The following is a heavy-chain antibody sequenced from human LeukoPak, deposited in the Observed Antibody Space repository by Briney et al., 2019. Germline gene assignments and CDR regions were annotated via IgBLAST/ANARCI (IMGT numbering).Heavy chain of an antibody. CDR3: ARDKAVGATSWTSLLSQYNWFDP. D-gene: IGHD1-26*01. Sequence: ASVKVSCKASGYTFTSYDINWVRQATGQGLEWMGWISAYNGNTNYAQKLQGRVTMTTDTSTSTAYMELRSLRSDDTAVYYCARDKAVGATSWTSLLSQYNWFDPWGQGTLVTVSS. CDR1: GYTFTSYD. V-gene: IGHV1-18*01. J-gene: IGHJ5*02. CDR2: ISAYNGNT.